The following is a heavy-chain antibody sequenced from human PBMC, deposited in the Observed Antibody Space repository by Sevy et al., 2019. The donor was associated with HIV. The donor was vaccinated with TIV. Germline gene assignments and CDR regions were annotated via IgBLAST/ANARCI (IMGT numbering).Heavy chain of an antibody. CDR3: AKDRRNGAGAFYYYYYGMDV. CDR2: ISYDGSNK. CDR1: GFTFSSYG. D-gene: IGHD2-8*01. J-gene: IGHJ6*02. V-gene: IGHV3-30*18. Sequence: GGSLRLSCAASGFTFSSYGMHWVRQAPGKGLEWAAVISYDGSNKYYADAVKGRFTISRDNSKNTPYLQMNSLRPEDTAVYYCAKDRRNGAGAFYYYYYGMDVWGQGTTVTVSS.